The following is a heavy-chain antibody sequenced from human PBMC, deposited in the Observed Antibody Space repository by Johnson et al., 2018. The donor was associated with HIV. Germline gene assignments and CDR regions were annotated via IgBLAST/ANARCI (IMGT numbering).Heavy chain of an antibody. Sequence: QVQLVESGGGLVQPGGSLRLSCAASGFTFSSYAMHWVRQAPGKGLEWVAVISYDGSNKYYADSVKGRFTISSANSKNTLYLQMNSLRAEDTALYYCAKDILAGGIAGRQGPGFGMGAFDIWGQGTMVTVSS. V-gene: IGHV3-30*04. CDR2: ISYDGSNK. J-gene: IGHJ3*02. CDR1: GFTFSSYA. CDR3: AKDILAGGIAGRQGPGFGMGAFDI. D-gene: IGHD6-6*01.